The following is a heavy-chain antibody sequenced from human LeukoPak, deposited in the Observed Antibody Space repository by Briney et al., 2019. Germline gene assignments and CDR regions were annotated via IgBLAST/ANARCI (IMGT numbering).Heavy chain of an antibody. J-gene: IGHJ4*02. V-gene: IGHV3-23*01. CDR1: GFTFSSYA. D-gene: IGHD6-13*01. CDR2: ISGSGGST. Sequence: GGSLRLSCAASGFTFSSYAMSWVRQAPGKGLEWVSAISGSGGSTYYADSVKGRFTISRDNAKNSLYLQMISLRAEDTALYYCTRANVAAAGRDWGQGTLVTVSS. CDR3: TRANVAAAGRD.